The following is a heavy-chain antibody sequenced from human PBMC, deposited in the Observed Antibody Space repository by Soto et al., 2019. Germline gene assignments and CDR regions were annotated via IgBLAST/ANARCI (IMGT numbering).Heavy chain of an antibody. D-gene: IGHD3-3*01. CDR2: IYHSGTT. Sequence: PSETLSLTCTVSGDSISTGYYWAWIRQPPGKGLEWIGSIYHSGTTYYNPSLQSRVTISVDTSKNQFSLKLTSVTAAADSAVYYCARTDNVGYYPYCGQGILVTVSS. V-gene: IGHV4-38-2*02. CDR1: GDSISTGYY. J-gene: IGHJ4*02. CDR3: ARTDNVGYYPY.